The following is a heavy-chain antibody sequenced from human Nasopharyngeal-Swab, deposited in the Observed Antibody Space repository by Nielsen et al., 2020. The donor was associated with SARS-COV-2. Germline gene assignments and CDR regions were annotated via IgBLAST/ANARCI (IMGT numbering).Heavy chain of an antibody. V-gene: IGHV4-59*01. J-gene: IGHJ4*02. CDR1: GGSISSYY. CDR3: ARGERRAARPPGGYFDY. CDR2: IYYSGST. Sequence: SETLSLTCTVSGGSISSYYWSWIRQPPGKGLEWIGYIYYSGSTNYNPSLKSRVTISVDTSENQFSLKLSSVTAADTAVYYCARGERRAARPPGGYFDYWGQGTLVTVSS. D-gene: IGHD6-6*01.